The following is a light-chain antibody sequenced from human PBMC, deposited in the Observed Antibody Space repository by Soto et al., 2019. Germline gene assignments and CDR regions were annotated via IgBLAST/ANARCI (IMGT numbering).Light chain of an antibody. CDR1: SSDVGGYNY. CDR2: DVS. V-gene: IGLV2-14*01. J-gene: IGLJ2*01. Sequence: QSALTQPASVSGSPGQSITISCTGTSSDVGGYNYVVWYQQHPGKAPRVLIHDVSRRPSGVSNRFSGSKSGDTASLTISGLQAEDEADYSCSSYASSGIEVFGGGTKLTVL. CDR3: SSYASSGIEV.